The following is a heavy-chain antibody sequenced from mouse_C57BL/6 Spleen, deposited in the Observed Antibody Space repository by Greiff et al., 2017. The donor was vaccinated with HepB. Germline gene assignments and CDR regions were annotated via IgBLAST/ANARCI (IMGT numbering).Heavy chain of an antibody. D-gene: IGHD4-1*01. CDR1: GYSITSGYY. Sequence: DVKLVESGPGLVKPSQSLSLTCSVTGYSITSGYYWNWIRQFPGNKLEWMGYISYDGSNNYNPSLKNRISITRDTSKNQFFLKLNSVTTEDTATYYCARESLTGTGFAYWGQGTLVTVSA. V-gene: IGHV3-6*01. J-gene: IGHJ3*01. CDR3: ARESLTGTGFAY. CDR2: ISYDGSN.